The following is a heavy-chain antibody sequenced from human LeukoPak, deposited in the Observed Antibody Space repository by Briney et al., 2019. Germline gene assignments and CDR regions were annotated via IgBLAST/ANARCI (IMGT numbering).Heavy chain of an antibody. CDR1: GFTFSSYA. D-gene: IGHD1-14*01. CDR3: ARDLNPLWYFDL. Sequence: GGSLRLSCAASGFTFSSYAMTWVRQAPEKGLEWVANIKQDGSEKYYVDSVKGRFTISRDNAKNSLYLQMNSLRAEDTAVYYCARDLNPLWYFDLWGRGTLVTVSS. V-gene: IGHV3-7*01. CDR2: IKQDGSEK. J-gene: IGHJ2*01.